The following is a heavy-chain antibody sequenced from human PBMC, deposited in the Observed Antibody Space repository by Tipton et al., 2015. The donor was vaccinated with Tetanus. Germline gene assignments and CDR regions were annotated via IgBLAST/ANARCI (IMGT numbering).Heavy chain of an antibody. CDR3: ARGVDYYGSGSYRYYFDY. D-gene: IGHD3-10*01. V-gene: IGHV4-34*01. CDR1: GGSFSGYY. Sequence: TLSLTCAVYGGSFSGYYWSWIRQPPGKGLEWIGEINHSGSTNYNPSLKSRVTISVDTSKNQFSLKLSSVTAADTAVYYCARGVDYYGSGSYRYYFDYWGQGTLVTVSS. J-gene: IGHJ4*02. CDR2: INHSGST.